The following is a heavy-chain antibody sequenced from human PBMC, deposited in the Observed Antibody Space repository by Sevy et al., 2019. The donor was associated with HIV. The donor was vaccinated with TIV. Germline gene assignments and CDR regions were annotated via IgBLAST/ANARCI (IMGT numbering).Heavy chain of an antibody. D-gene: IGHD3-16*01. J-gene: IGHJ4*02. V-gene: IGHV3-23*01. CDR3: AKTTFGGVIYFDY. CDR2: ISGSGGRT. Sequence: GGSLRLSCSASGFTLSSYAMSWVRQAPGKGLEWVSAISGSGGRTYYADSVKGRFTISRDNSKNTLYLQMNSLRAEDTAVYYCAKTTFGGVIYFDYWGQGTLVTVSS. CDR1: GFTLSSYA.